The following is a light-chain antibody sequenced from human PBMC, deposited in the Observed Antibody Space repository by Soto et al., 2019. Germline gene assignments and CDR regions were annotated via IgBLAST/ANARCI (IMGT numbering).Light chain of an antibody. J-gene: IGLJ3*02. CDR1: SSNIGTNY. V-gene: IGLV1-47*02. CDR2: CND. Sequence: QSVLTRPPSASGTPGQRVTISCSGSSSNIGTNYVYWYKQLPGTAPKLLIYCNDQRPSGVPDRLSGSKSGTSASLAISGLRSEDEADYYCATRDNSLSRWVFGGGTQLTVL. CDR3: ATRDNSLSRWV.